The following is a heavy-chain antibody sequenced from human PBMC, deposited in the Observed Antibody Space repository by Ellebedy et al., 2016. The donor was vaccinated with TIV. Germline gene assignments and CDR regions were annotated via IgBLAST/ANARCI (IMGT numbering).Heavy chain of an antibody. D-gene: IGHD6-19*01. CDR3: ARGSSSGWRYYYCMDV. Sequence: GESLKISCAASGFTFSSYSMNWVRQAPGKGLEWVSYISSSSSTIYYADSVKGRFTISRDNAKNSLYLQMNSLRAEDTAVYYCARGSSSGWRYYYCMDVWGQGTTVTVSS. J-gene: IGHJ6*02. CDR1: GFTFSSYS. V-gene: IGHV3-48*01. CDR2: ISSSSSTI.